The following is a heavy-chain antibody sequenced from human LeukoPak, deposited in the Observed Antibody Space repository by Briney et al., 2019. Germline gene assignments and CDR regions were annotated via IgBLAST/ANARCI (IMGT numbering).Heavy chain of an antibody. D-gene: IGHD1-14*01. CDR1: GFTFSSYG. CDR2: ISGSGGST. Sequence: GGSLRLSCAASGFTFSSYGMSWVRQAPGKGLEWVSMISGSGGSTYYADSVKGRFTISRDNAKNSLSLQMSSLRVEDTAVYYCARDRWPRGETTTIGPFDPWGQGTLVIVSS. J-gene: IGHJ5*02. CDR3: ARDRWPRGETTTIGPFDP. V-gene: IGHV3-23*01.